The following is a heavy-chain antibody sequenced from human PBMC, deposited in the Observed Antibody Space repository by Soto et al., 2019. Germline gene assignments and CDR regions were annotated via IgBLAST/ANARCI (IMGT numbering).Heavy chain of an antibody. V-gene: IGHV3-66*01. Sequence: GGSLRLSCAASGFTVSSNYMSWVRQAPGKGLEWVSVIYSGGSTYYADSVKGRFTISRDNSKNTLYLQMNSLRAEDTAVYYCARDPPPSPGDYGVRYFDYWGQGTLVTVSS. D-gene: IGHD4-17*01. CDR1: GFTVSSNY. CDR3: ARDPPPSPGDYGVRYFDY. J-gene: IGHJ4*02. CDR2: IYSGGST.